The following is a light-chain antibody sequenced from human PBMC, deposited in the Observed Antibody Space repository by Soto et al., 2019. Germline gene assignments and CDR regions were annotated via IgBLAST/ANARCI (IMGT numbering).Light chain of an antibody. CDR3: QQTSSTPLT. Sequence: EIVMTQSPATLSVSPGGGATLSSRASQSVSSNLAWYKQKPGQAPRIIIYGASTRATGIPARFSGSGSGTDFTLSITSLQPEDFATYYCQQTSSTPLTFGGGTKVDIK. V-gene: IGKV3D-15*01. CDR2: GAS. J-gene: IGKJ4*01. CDR1: QSVSSN.